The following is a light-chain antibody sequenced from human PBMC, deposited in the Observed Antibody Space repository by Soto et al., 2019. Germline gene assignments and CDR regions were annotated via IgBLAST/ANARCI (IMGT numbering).Light chain of an antibody. Sequence: QSVLTQPPSASGTPGQRVTISCSGSTSNVGTYTVDWDQQVPGTAPKLLIYRNNQRPSGVPDRFSGSKSGTSASLAISGLQSEDEADYYCAAWDDSLNGPVFGGGTQLTVL. V-gene: IGLV1-44*01. J-gene: IGLJ2*01. CDR2: RNN. CDR3: AAWDDSLNGPV. CDR1: TSNVGTYT.